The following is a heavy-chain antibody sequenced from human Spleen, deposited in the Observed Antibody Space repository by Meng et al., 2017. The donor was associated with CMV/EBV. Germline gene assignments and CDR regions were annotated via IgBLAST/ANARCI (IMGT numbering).Heavy chain of an antibody. Sequence: QVQLQESGPGLVKPSGTLSPTCAVSGGSISSSNLWTWVRQVPGKGLEWIGEIYHSGSTNYNPSPKSRVTISVDKFKNQFSLKLGSVTAADTAVYYCARIERRRILKYCGSDCSTTDYWGQGTLVTVSS. CDR3: ARIERRRILKYCGSDCSTTDY. CDR1: GGSISSSNL. D-gene: IGHD2-21*02. CDR2: IYHSGST. J-gene: IGHJ4*02. V-gene: IGHV4-4*02.